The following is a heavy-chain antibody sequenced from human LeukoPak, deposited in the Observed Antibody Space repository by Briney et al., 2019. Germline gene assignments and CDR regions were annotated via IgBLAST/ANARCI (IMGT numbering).Heavy chain of an antibody. J-gene: IGHJ6*02. V-gene: IGHV3-74*01. CDR1: GFTFSSYW. Sequence: GGSLRLSCAASGFTFSSYWMHWVRQAPGKGLVWVSRINSDGSSTSYADSVKGRFTISRDNAKNTLYLQMNSLRAEDTAVYYCAREPQRYYYGMDVWGQGTTVTVSS. CDR2: INSDGSST. D-gene: IGHD1-14*01. CDR3: AREPQRYYYGMDV.